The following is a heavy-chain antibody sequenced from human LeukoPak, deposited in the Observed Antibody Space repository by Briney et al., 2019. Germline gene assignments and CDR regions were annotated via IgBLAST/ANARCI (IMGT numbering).Heavy chain of an antibody. CDR2: IHPNRGGT. CDR1: GYTFTGYY. V-gene: IGHV1-2*02. J-gene: IGHJ4*02. D-gene: IGHD6-19*01. Sequence: ASGRASCKASGYTFTGYYINWVRQSPGHGLEWMGRIHPNRGGTNYAQKLQGRVTMTRDTSSSTAYMELSRLRSDDTAVYYCARDCEHLASGWPGCFDYWGQGTLVTV. CDR3: ARDCEHLASGWPGCFDY.